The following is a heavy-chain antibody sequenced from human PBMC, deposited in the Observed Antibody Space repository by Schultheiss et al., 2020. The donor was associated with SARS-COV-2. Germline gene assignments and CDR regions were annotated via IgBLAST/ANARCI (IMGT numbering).Heavy chain of an antibody. CDR2: IYHSGST. D-gene: IGHD1-14*01. J-gene: IGHJ4*02. Sequence: SQTLSLTCTVSGGSISSYYWGWIRQPPGKGLEWIGSIYHSGSTYYNPSLKSRVTISVDTSKNQFSLKLSSVTAADTAVYYCARPAASGTDDYWGQGTLVTVSS. CDR3: ARPAASGTDDY. V-gene: IGHV4-39*01. CDR1: GGSISSYY.